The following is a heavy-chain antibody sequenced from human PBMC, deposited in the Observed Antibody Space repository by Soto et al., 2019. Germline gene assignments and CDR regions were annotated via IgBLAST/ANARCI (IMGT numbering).Heavy chain of an antibody. CDR3: ARDHQAQLVRNYYGMDV. D-gene: IGHD6-13*01. V-gene: IGHV3-13*01. CDR1: GFTFSSYD. J-gene: IGHJ6*02. Sequence: GGSLRLSCAASGFTFSSYDMHWVRQATGKGLEWVSAIGTAGDTYYPGSVKGRFTISRENAKNSLYLQMNSLRAEDTAVYYCARDHQAQLVRNYYGMDVWGQGTTVTVSS. CDR2: IGTAGDT.